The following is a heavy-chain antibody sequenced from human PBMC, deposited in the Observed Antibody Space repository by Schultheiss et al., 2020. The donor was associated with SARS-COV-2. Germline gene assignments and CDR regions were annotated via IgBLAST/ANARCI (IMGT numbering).Heavy chain of an antibody. CDR3: ARDRLIVGATPGGY. D-gene: IGHD1-26*01. V-gene: IGHV4-4*07. CDR2: IYTSGST. Sequence: LSCAVSGGSISSYYWSWIRQPPGKGLEWIGRIYTSGSTNYNPSLKSRVTISVDTSKNQFSLKLSSVTAADTAVYYCARDRLIVGATPGGYWGQGTLVTVSS. J-gene: IGHJ4*02. CDR1: GGSISSYY.